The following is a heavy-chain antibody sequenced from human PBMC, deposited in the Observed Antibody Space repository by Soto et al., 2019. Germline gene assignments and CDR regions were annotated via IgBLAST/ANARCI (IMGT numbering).Heavy chain of an antibody. CDR1: GFTFSSYP. CDR2: ISGSGGST. CDR3: ARSDGPENNYGMDV. V-gene: IGHV3-23*01. Sequence: PGGSLRLSCAASGFTFSSYPMSWVRQEPGKGLEWVSAISGSGGSTYYADSVKGRFTISRDNSKNTLYLQMNSLRAEDTAVYYCARSDGPENNYGMDVWGQGTTVTGSS. J-gene: IGHJ6*02.